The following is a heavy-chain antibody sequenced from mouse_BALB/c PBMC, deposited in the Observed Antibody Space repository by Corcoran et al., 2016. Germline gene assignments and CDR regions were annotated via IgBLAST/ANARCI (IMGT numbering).Heavy chain of an antibody. V-gene: IGHV3-6*02. Sequence: DVQLQESGPGLVKPSQSLSLTCSVTGYSITSGYYWNWIRQFPGNKLEWMGYISYDGSNNYNPSRKNRISITRDTSKNQFFLKLNSVTTEDTATYYCAREGNLAWFAYWGQGTLVTVSA. D-gene: IGHD2-1*01. CDR1: GYSITSGYY. CDR2: ISYDGSN. CDR3: AREGNLAWFAY. J-gene: IGHJ3*01.